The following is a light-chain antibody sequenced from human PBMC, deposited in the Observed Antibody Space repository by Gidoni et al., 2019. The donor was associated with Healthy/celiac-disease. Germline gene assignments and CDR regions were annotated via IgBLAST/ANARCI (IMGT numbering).Light chain of an antibody. J-gene: IGKJ5*01. CDR2: GAS. V-gene: IGKV3-20*01. CDR1: QSVSSSY. CDR3: QQYGSSPIT. Sequence: ESVLTQSTGTLSLSPGERATLSCRASQSVSSSYLAWYQQKPGQAPRLLIYGASSRATGLPDRFSGSGSGTDFTLTISRLEPEDFAVYYCQQYGSSPITFXQXTRLEIK.